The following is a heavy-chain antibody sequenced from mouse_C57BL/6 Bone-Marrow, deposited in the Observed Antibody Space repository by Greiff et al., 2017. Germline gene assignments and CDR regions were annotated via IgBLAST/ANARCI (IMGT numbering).Heavy chain of an antibody. D-gene: IGHD3-2*02. V-gene: IGHV5-4*01. CDR3: ARDRQLRPRYFDY. CDR2: ISDGGSYT. Sequence: EVHLVESGGGLVKPGGSLTLSCAASGFTFSSYAMSWVRQTPEKRLEWVATISDGGSYTYYPDNVKGRFTISRDNAKNNLYLQMSHLKSEDTAMYYCARDRQLRPRYFDYWGQGTTLTVSS. J-gene: IGHJ2*01. CDR1: GFTFSSYA.